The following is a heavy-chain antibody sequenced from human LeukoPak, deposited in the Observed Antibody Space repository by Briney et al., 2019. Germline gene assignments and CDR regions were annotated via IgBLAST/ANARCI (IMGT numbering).Heavy chain of an antibody. CDR2: IYYSGST. J-gene: IGHJ4*02. Sequence: SETLSLTCTVSGGSISSSSYYWGWIRQPPGKGLEWIGSIYYSGSTYYNPSLKSRVTISVDTSKNQFSLKLSSVTAAGTAVYYCATLYGDSLDYWGQGTLVTVSS. CDR1: GGSISSSSYY. V-gene: IGHV4-39*01. D-gene: IGHD4-17*01. CDR3: ATLYGDSLDY.